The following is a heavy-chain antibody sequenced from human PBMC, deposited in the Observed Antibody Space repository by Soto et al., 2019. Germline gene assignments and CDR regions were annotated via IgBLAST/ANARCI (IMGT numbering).Heavy chain of an antibody. D-gene: IGHD2-15*01. V-gene: IGHV1-69*06. J-gene: IGHJ5*02. Sequence: QVQLVQSGAEVKKPGSSVKVSCTASGGPFSSYAINWVRQAPGQGHEWMGVITPMFGAPHYAQNSKGRTTTTADKSTNTAYLELSSLTSGDTTVDFCASVFIGRSFDAWGQGTLVTVSS. CDR3: ASVFIGRSFDA. CDR1: GGPFSSYA. CDR2: ITPMFGAP.